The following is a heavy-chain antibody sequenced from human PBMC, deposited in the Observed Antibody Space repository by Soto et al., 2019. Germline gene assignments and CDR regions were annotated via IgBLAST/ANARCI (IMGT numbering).Heavy chain of an antibody. J-gene: IGHJ6*03. V-gene: IGHV3-30*18. CDR1: GFSFSNYG. CDR3: AKNGSSTETSYMDV. CDR2: ISYDGSNK. D-gene: IGHD6-13*01. Sequence: GGSLRLSCAASGFSFSNYGIHWVRQAPGKGLEWVAFISYDGSNKYYADSVKGRFTISRDNSKNTLYLHLNSLRAEDTGVYYCAKNGSSTETSYMDVWGKGTAVTVSS.